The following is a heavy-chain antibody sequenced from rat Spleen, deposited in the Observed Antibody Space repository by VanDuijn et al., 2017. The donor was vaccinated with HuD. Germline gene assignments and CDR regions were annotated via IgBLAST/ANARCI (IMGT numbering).Heavy chain of an antibody. J-gene: IGHJ2*01. CDR3: AVAGYGY. CDR1: GFTFSDYA. D-gene: IGHD1-7*01. V-gene: IGHV5S23*01. CDR2: ISNDGVNT. Sequence: EVQLVESGGGLVQPGRSLKLSCAASGFTFSDYAMAWVRQAPKKGLEWVSSISNDGVNTYYPDSVKGRFTISRDNAENIVYLQMNSLKSEDTATYYCAVAGYGYWGQGVMVSVSS.